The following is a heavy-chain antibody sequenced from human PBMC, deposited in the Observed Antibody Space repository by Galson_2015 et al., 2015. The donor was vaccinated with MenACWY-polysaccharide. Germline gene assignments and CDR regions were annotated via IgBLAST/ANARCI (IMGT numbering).Heavy chain of an antibody. V-gene: IGHV3-23*01. CDR1: GFTFSSYA. CDR2: ISGSGGST. Sequence: SLRLSCAASGFTFSSYAMSWVRQASGKGLEWVSAISGSGGSTYYADSVKGRFTISRDNSKNTLYLQMNSLRADDTAVYYCANGRGRGYSGYDFLGDYWGQGALVTVSS. J-gene: IGHJ4*02. D-gene: IGHD5-12*01. CDR3: ANGRGRGYSGYDFLGDY.